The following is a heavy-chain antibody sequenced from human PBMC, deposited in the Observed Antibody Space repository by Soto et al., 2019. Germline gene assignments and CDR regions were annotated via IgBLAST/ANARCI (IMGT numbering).Heavy chain of an antibody. V-gene: IGHV5-51*01. CDR2: IYPGDSDT. CDR3: EGSSWSNTRSSQYY. Sequence: PGESLKISCKGSGYSFTSYWIGWVRQMPGKGLEWMGIIYPGDSDTRYSPSFQGQVTISADKSISTAYLQWSSLKASDTAMSYCEGSSWSNTRSSQYYWGQGTLVTVSS. CDR1: GYSFTSYW. D-gene: IGHD2-2*01. J-gene: IGHJ4*02.